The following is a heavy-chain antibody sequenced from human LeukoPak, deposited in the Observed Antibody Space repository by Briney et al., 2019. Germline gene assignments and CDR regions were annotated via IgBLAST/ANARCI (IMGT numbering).Heavy chain of an antibody. CDR1: GGSISSYY. CDR3: ARHYYDSSGYYFRY. J-gene: IGHJ4*02. D-gene: IGHD3-22*01. CDR2: INHSGST. Sequence: PSETLSLTCTVSGGSISSYYWSWIRQPPGKGLEWIGEINHSGSTNYNPSLKSRVTISVDTSKNQFSLKLSSVTAADTAVYYCARHYYDSSGYYFRYWGQGTLVTVSS. V-gene: IGHV4-34*01.